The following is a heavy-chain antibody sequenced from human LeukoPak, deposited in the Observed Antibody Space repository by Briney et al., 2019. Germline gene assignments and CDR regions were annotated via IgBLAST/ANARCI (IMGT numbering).Heavy chain of an antibody. V-gene: IGHV3-23*01. CDR2: ISGSGGST. CDR1: GFTFSSYA. J-gene: IGHJ6*04. Sequence: PGGSLRLSCAASGFTFSSYAMSWVRQAPGKGLEWVSAISGSGGSTYYADSVKGRFTISRNNSKNTLYLQMNSLRAEDTAVYYCARASSTSAFSGMDVWGKGTTVTVSS. D-gene: IGHD2-2*01. CDR3: ARASSTSAFSGMDV.